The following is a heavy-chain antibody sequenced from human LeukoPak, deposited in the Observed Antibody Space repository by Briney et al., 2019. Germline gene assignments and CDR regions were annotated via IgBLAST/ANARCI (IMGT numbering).Heavy chain of an antibody. Sequence: ASVKVSCKASGYTFTSYDINWVRQATGQGLEWMGWMNPNSGNTGYAQKFQGRVTMTRNTSISTAYMELSSLRSEDTAVYYCASRLCSGGSCLDYWGQGTLVTVSS. CDR3: ASRLCSGGSCLDY. V-gene: IGHV1-8*01. J-gene: IGHJ4*02. CDR1: GYTFTSYD. CDR2: MNPNSGNT. D-gene: IGHD2-15*01.